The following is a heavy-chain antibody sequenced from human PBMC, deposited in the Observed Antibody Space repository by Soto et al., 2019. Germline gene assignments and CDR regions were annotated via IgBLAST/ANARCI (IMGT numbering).Heavy chain of an antibody. CDR2: IWYDGSNK. D-gene: IGHD3-22*01. Sequence: QVQLVESGGGVVQPGRSLRLSCAASGFTFSSYGMHWVRQAPGKGLEWVAVIWYDGSNKYYADSVKGRFTISRDNSKNTLYLQMNSLRAEDTAVYYCARVSYDSSGYYYFDDWGQGTLVTVSS. J-gene: IGHJ4*02. CDR3: ARVSYDSSGYYYFDD. V-gene: IGHV3-33*01. CDR1: GFTFSSYG.